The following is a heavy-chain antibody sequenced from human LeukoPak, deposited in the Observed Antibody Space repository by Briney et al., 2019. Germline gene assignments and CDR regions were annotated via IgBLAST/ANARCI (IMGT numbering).Heavy chain of an antibody. J-gene: IGHJ4*02. CDR1: GFTXXXYX. D-gene: IGHD2-15*01. V-gene: IGHV3-23*01. Sequence: GGSLRLSCAASGFTXXXYXXXXXXXXPXXXXXXXXXXXXXGGRTYYADSVKGRFTISRDNSKNTLYLQMNSLRAEDTAVYYCAKDPHYCSGGSCLGYYFDYWGQGTLVTVSS. CDR3: AKDPHYCSGGSCLGYYFDY. CDR2: XXXXGGRT.